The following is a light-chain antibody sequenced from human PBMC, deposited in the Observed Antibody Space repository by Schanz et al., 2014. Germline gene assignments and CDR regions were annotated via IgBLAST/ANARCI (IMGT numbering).Light chain of an antibody. J-gene: IGKJ3*01. CDR2: WAS. Sequence: DIVMTQSPDSLAVSLGERATINCKSSQSVLYSSNNKNYLAWYQQKPGQPPKLLIFWASTRESGVPDRFSGSGSGTDFTLTISSLQAEDVAVYYCQQYYTTPNTFGPGTRVEIK. CDR3: QQYYTTPNT. V-gene: IGKV4-1*01. CDR1: QSVLYSSNNKNY.